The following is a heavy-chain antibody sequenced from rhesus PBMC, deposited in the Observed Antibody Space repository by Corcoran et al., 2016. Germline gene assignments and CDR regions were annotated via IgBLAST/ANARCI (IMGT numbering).Heavy chain of an antibody. CDR2: ISGSSGST. J-gene: IGHJ4*01. D-gene: IGHD4-35*01. Sequence: QVQLQESGPGLVKPSETLSLTCAVSGGSVSSSNWWSWLRQPPGKGLEWIGYISGSSGSTYYNPSLKSRVTISTDTSKNQFSLKLSSVTAADTAVYYCARDLYGNADWGQGVLVTGSS. CDR1: GGSVSSSNW. CDR3: ARDLYGNAD. V-gene: IGHV4-65*01.